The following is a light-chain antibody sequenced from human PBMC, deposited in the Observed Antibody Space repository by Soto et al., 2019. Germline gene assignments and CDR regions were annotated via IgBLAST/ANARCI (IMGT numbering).Light chain of an antibody. V-gene: IGKV1-5*01. J-gene: IGKJ1*01. CDR3: QQYNSYSLWT. CDR2: HAS. CDR1: QSISNW. Sequence: DIQMTQSPSTLPASVGDTVTISCRASQSISNWLAWYQQKPGTAPKVLIYHASNLQSGVPSRFSGSESGTEFTLTISSLQADDFATYYCQQYNSYSLWTFGQGTKVDIK.